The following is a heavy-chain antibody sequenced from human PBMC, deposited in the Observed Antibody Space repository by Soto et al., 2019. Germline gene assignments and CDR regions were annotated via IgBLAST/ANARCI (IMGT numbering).Heavy chain of an antibody. D-gene: IGHD3-22*01. Sequence: EVQLLESGGGLVQPGGSLRLSCAASGFTFSSYAMSWVRQAPGKGLEWVSAISGSGGSTYYADSVKGRFTISRENSKNTMYPQMNSLSAEDTAVYYCAKDKMPYYYDSSGYFPFDYWGQGTLVTVSS. CDR1: GFTFSSYA. CDR2: ISGSGGST. CDR3: AKDKMPYYYDSSGYFPFDY. J-gene: IGHJ4*02. V-gene: IGHV3-23*01.